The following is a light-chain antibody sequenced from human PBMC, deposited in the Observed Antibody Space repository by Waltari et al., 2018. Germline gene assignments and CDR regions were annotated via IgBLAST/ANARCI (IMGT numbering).Light chain of an antibody. CDR2: KAS. J-gene: IGKJ1*01. CDR3: QHYSTYSWT. CDR1: PGVSRW. Sequence: CRGSPGVSRWLVMYQEKPGTAPKLLSYKASTSESGVSSRFSGRGSGTEFYLTISSLQPDDFATYYCQHYSTYSWTFGQGT. V-gene: IGKV1-5*03.